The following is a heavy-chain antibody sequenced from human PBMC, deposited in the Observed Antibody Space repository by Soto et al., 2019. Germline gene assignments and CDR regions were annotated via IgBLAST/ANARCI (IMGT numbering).Heavy chain of an antibody. J-gene: IGHJ5*02. V-gene: IGHV3-30*18. CDR2: MSHDGTAE. D-gene: IGHD6-19*01. Sequence: QVHLVESGGGLVQPGTSLRLSCAASGFTLSSHGMHWVRQAPGKGLEWVAMMSHDGTAEYYLDSVNGRFTMSRDISKNPVCLEMHSLRPADTAMWSWXQAWAGSGWYTDFDPWGPGTLVSASS. CDR3: XQAWAGSGWYTDFDP. CDR1: GFTLSSHG.